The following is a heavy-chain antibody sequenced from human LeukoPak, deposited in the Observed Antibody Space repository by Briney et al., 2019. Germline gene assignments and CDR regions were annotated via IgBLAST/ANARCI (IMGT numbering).Heavy chain of an antibody. CDR2: IYTSGST. CDR3: ARDGRGYSYGYLDY. V-gene: IGHV4-61*02. J-gene: IGHJ4*02. Sequence: SETLSLTCTVSDGSISSNTYYWSWIRQPAGKGLEWIGRIYTSGSTNYNPSLKSRVTISVDTSKNQFSLKLSSVTAADTAVYYCARDGRGYSYGYLDYWGQGTLVTVSS. CDR1: DGSISSNTYY. D-gene: IGHD5-18*01.